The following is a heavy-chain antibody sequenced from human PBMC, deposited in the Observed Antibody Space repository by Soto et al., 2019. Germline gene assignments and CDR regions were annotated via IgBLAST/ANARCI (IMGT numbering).Heavy chain of an antibody. D-gene: IGHD5-18*01. Sequence: ASVKVSCKASGYTFTSYAMHWVRQAPGQRLEWMGWINAGNGNTKYSQKFQGRVTITRDTSASTAYMELSNLRSEDTAVYYCARGDTAMVTSTFDYWGQGALVTVSS. CDR2: INAGNGNT. CDR1: GYTFTSYA. J-gene: IGHJ4*02. V-gene: IGHV1-3*01. CDR3: ARGDTAMVTSTFDY.